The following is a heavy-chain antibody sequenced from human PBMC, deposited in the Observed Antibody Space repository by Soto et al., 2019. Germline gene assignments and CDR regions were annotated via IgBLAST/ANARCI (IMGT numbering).Heavy chain of an antibody. D-gene: IGHD2-21*01. CDR1: GFLFSRFG. J-gene: IGHJ4*02. Sequence: QVQLVESGGGVVQPGTSLRLSCAASGFLFSRFGMHWVRQAPGKGLEWVAVIVNHGGTKAYADSVRGRFTISRDNSRNTLFLEMSRLRVEDKAIYYCARGDEDDDNGLDYWGQGTLVTVSS. CDR2: IVNHGGTK. CDR3: ARGDEDDDNGLDY. V-gene: IGHV3-33*01.